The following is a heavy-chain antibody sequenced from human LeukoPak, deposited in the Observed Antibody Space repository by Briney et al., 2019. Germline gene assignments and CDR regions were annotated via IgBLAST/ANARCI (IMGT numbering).Heavy chain of an antibody. D-gene: IGHD3-10*01. V-gene: IGHV4-59*08. CDR1: GGSIRSFY. J-gene: IGHJ4*02. CDR3: ARHYGSGTFPLDY. CDR2: IYYSGST. Sequence: SETLSLTCTVSGGSIRSFYWSWIRQPPGKGLEWIGYIYYSGSTKYNPSLESRVTISVDTSKNQFSLKLSPVTAADTAVYYCARHYGSGTFPLDYWGQGTLVTISS.